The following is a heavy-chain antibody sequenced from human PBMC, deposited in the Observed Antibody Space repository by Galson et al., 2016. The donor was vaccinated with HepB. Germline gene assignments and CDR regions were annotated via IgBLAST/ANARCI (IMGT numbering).Heavy chain of an antibody. CDR1: GFTFTDYY. V-gene: IGHV3-11*04. J-gene: IGHJ4*02. CDR3: ARDVNRGPTNY. CDR2: IGPTGGTE. Sequence: SLRLSCAASGFTFTDYYMSRMRQAPGKGLEWISYIGPTGGTEEYADSVKGRFTIPRDNGKNSVYLQMNSLRVEDTAVYYCARDVNRGPTNYWGQGTLVTVSS. D-gene: IGHD7-27*01.